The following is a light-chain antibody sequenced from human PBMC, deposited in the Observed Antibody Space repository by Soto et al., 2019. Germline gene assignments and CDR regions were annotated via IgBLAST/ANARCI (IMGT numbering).Light chain of an antibody. CDR1: QSVSSSY. V-gene: IGKV3-20*01. Sequence: EIVLTQSPGTLSLSPGERATLSCRASQSVSSSYLAWYQQRPGQAPRLLIYVASNRAPGTPDRFSGSGSGTDFTLTISRLEPEDLAVYYCQQYGSSPITFGQGTRLEIK. J-gene: IGKJ5*01. CDR3: QQYGSSPIT. CDR2: VAS.